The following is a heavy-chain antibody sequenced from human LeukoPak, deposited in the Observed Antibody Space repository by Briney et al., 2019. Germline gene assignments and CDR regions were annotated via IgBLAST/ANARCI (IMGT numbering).Heavy chain of an antibody. Sequence: GGSLRLSCAASGFTFSSYSMNWVRQAPGKGLEWVSSISSSSSYIYYADSVKGRFTISRDNAKNSLYLQMNSLRAEDTAVYYCARGTGGLGSSSWYSNWFDPWGQGTLVTVSS. J-gene: IGHJ5*02. D-gene: IGHD6-13*01. CDR3: ARGTGGLGSSSWYSNWFDP. CDR2: ISSSSSYI. V-gene: IGHV3-21*01. CDR1: GFTFSSYS.